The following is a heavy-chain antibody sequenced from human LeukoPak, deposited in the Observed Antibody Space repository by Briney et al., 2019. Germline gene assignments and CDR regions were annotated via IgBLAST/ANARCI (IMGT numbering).Heavy chain of an antibody. D-gene: IGHD6-19*01. CDR3: ARDIAVAGSGDNWFDP. J-gene: IGHJ5*02. V-gene: IGHV3-21*01. CDR2: ISSSSSYI. CDR1: GFTFSSYS. Sequence: PGGSLRLSCAASGFTFSSYSMNWVRQAPGKGLEWVSSISSSSSYIYYADSVKGRFTISRDNAKNSLYLQMNSLRAEDTAVYYCARDIAVAGSGDNWFDPWGQGTLVTVSS.